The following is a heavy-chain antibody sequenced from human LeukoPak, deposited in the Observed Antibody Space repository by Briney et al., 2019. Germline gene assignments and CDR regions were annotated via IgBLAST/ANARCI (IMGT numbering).Heavy chain of an antibody. D-gene: IGHD1-1*01. CDR2: IYYSGNT. CDR1: GCPNKNYY. J-gene: IGHJ4*02. Sequence: ETLSLTWTGSGCPNKNYYRNLVRQPPREGLEWIGFIYYSGNTNYNPSLKSRVTISVDTSKYQFSLRLSSVTAADTAVYYCARVSRWNDWAFEGWGQGTLVTVSS. V-gene: IGHV4-59*01. CDR3: ARVSRWNDWAFEG.